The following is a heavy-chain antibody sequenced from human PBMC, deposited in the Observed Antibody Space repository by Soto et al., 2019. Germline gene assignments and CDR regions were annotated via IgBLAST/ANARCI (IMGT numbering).Heavy chain of an antibody. Sequence: EVQLVESGGGLVQPGRSLRLSCAASGFTFDDYAMHWVRQAPGKGLEWVSGISWNSGSIGYADSVKGRFTISRDNAKNSLYLQVNSLRAEDTALYYCAKLIGRGYSGYYSYWDFDYWGQGTLVTVSS. D-gene: IGHD5-12*01. J-gene: IGHJ4*02. CDR2: ISWNSGSI. CDR1: GFTFDDYA. V-gene: IGHV3-9*01. CDR3: AKLIGRGYSGYYSYWDFDY.